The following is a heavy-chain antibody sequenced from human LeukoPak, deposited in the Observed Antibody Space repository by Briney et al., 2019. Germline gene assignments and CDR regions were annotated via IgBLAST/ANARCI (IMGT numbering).Heavy chain of an antibody. CDR3: AKADVLRFLEWFLTHFDY. D-gene: IGHD3-3*01. V-gene: IGHV3-23*01. CDR1: GFTFSDFY. J-gene: IGHJ4*02. CDR2: ISGSGGST. Sequence: GGSLRLSCAASGFTFSDFYMSWVRQAPGKGLEWVSAISGSGGSTYYADSVKGRFTISRDNSKNTLYLQMNSLRAEDTAVYYCAKADVLRFLEWFLTHFDYWGQGTLVTVSS.